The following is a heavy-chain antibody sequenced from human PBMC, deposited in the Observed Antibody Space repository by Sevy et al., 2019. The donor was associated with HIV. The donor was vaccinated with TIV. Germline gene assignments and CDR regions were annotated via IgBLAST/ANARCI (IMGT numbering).Heavy chain of an antibody. J-gene: IGHJ4*02. CDR2: ISSSGSTI. Sequence: GGSLRLSCAASEFTFSSYEMNWVRQAPGKGLEWVSYISSSGSTIYYADSVKGRFTISRDNAKNSLYLQMNSLRAEDTAVYYCAGYGSGSYYIFDYWGQGTLVTVSS. CDR1: EFTFSSYE. D-gene: IGHD3-10*01. CDR3: AGYGSGSYYIFDY. V-gene: IGHV3-48*03.